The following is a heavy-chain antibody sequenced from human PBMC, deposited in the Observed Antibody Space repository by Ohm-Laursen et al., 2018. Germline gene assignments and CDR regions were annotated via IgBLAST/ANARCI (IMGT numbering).Heavy chain of an antibody. J-gene: IGHJ4*02. CDR2: INPNSGGT. CDR1: GYTFTGYY. CDR3: ARVNFGTTEIDY. V-gene: IGHV1-2*02. Sequence: ATVKISCKASGYTFTGYYMHWVRQAPGQGLEWMGWINPNSGGTNYAQKFQGRVTMTRDTSTSTVYMELSRLRSDDTAVYYCARVNFGTTEIDYWGQGTLVTVSS. D-gene: IGHD4-17*01.